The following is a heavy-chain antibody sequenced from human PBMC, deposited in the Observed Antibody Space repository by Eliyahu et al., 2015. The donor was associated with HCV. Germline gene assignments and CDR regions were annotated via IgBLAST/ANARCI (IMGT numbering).Heavy chain of an antibody. CDR1: GFXFXDAA. V-gene: IGHV3-73*02. Sequence: EVQLVASGGGLVQPGGSMXLSCAXXGFXFXDAAMHWVRQASGKGLEWVGRVRSKANNYATVYGPSVKGRFTISRDDSKNTAYLQMNSLKIEDTAVYYCTRLDDPATDAFAIWGQGTMVTVSS. CDR3: TRLDDPATDAFAI. CDR2: VRSKANNYAT. J-gene: IGHJ3*02. D-gene: IGHD1-1*01.